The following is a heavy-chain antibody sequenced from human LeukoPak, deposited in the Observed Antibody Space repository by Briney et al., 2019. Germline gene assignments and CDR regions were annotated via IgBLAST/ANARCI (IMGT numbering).Heavy chain of an antibody. CDR3: ARELPREVTLDY. CDR2: MNADGSRT. CDR1: GFTLSSYE. Sequence: GRSLRLSCAASGFTLSSYEMHWVRQAPRKGLVWVSRMNADGSRTGYADSVKGRLTFSRDNARNTMYLQMNSLRAEDTAVYYCARELPREVTLDYWGQGTLVTVSS. J-gene: IGHJ4*02. V-gene: IGHV3-74*01. D-gene: IGHD2-21*02.